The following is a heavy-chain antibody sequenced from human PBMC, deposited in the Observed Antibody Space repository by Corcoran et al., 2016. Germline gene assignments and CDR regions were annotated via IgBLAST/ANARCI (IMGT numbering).Heavy chain of an antibody. V-gene: IGHV4-34*01. D-gene: IGHD2-2*01. CDR3: ATAGYCSSTRCSDNWFDP. CDR2: IHHSGST. J-gene: IGHJ5*02. CDR1: GGSFSGYY. Sequence: QVQLQQWGAGLLKPSETLSLTCAVYGGSFSGYYWSWIRQPPGKGLEWIGEIHHSGSTNYNPSLKSRVTISVDTSKNEFSLSLSSVTAADTAVYYWATAGYCSSTRCSDNWFDPWGQGTLVTVSS.